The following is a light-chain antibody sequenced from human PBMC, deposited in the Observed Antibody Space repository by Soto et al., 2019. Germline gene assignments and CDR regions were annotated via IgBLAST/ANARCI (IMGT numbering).Light chain of an antibody. V-gene: IGKV3-20*01. CDR2: GAS. CDR3: QQYGSSPRT. Sequence: EMVLTQSPGTLSLSPGETATLSCRASQSVSSSYLAWYQQKPGQAHRLLIYGASSRATGIPDRFSGSGSGTDFTLTISRLEPEDFAVYYCQQYGSSPRTFGGGTKVEIK. J-gene: IGKJ4*01. CDR1: QSVSSSY.